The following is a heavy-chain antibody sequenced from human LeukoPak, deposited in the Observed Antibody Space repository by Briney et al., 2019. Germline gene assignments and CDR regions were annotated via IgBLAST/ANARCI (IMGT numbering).Heavy chain of an antibody. V-gene: IGHV4-39*01. CDR3: ASGVGITGTRVFFDY. J-gene: IGHJ4*02. D-gene: IGHD1-7*01. CDR2: IYYSGST. Sequence: SETLSLTCTFSGGSISSSSYYWGWIRQPPGKGLEWIGSIYYSGSTYYNPSLKSRVTISVDTSKNQFSLKLSSVTAADTAVYYCASGVGITGTRVFFDYWGQGTLVTVSS. CDR1: GGSISSSSYY.